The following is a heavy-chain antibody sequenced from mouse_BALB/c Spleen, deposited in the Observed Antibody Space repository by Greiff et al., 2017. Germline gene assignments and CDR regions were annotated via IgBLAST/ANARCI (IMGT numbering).Heavy chain of an antibody. D-gene: IGHD2-14*01. V-gene: IGHV1-69*02. CDR3: ARGYDGY. CDR1: GYTFTSYW. J-gene: IGHJ2*01. CDR2: IDPSDSYT. Sequence: VKLQQPGAELVKPGASVKLSCKASGYTFTSYWMHWVKQRPGQGLEWIGEIDPSDSYTNYNQKFKGKATLTVDKSSSTAYMQLSSLTSEDSAVYYCARGYDGYWGQGTTLTVSS.